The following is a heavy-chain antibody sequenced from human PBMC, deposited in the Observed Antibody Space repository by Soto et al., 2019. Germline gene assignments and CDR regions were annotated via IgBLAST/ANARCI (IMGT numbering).Heavy chain of an antibody. CDR1: GGTCSSYA. CDR2: IIPIFGTA. Sequence: SVKVSCKASGGTCSSYAISWVRQAPGQELEWMGGIIPIFGTANYAQKFQGRVTITADESTSTAYMELSSLRSEDTAVYYCARGRMSRYSYAPTYYGMDVWGQGTTVTVSS. V-gene: IGHV1-69*13. CDR3: ARGRMSRYSYAPTYYGMDV. J-gene: IGHJ6*02. D-gene: IGHD5-18*01.